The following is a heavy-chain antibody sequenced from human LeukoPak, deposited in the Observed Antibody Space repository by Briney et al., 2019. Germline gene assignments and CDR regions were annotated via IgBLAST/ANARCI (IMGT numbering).Heavy chain of an antibody. CDR1: GGSVSSGSYY. CDR3: ARGFVVVPASWFDP. D-gene: IGHD2-2*01. V-gene: IGHV4-61*01. Sequence: PSETLSLTCTVSGGSVSSGSYYWSWIRQPPGKGLEWIGYIYYSGSTNYNPSLKSRVTISVDTSKNQFSLKLSSVTAADTAVYYCARGFVVVPASWFDPWGQGTLVTVSS. J-gene: IGHJ5*02. CDR2: IYYSGST.